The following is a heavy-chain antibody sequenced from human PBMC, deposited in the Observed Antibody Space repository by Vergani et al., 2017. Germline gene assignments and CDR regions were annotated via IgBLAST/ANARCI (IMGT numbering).Heavy chain of an antibody. J-gene: IGHJ4*02. CDR2: ISSNGGRT. D-gene: IGHD6-19*01. V-gene: IGHV3-64D*06. CDR3: VKEADSSDWYAPFDY. Sequence: EVQLVESGGGLVQPGGSLRLSCSAFGFTLSSYAMHWVRQAPGKGLEYVSAISSNGGRTYYADSVKGRFTISRDNSKNTLYLQMSSLRAEDTAVYYCVKEADSSDWYAPFDYWGQGTLVTVSS. CDR1: GFTLSSYA.